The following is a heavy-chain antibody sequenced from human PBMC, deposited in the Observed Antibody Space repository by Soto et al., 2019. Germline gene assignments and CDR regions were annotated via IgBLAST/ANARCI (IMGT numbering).Heavy chain of an antibody. Sequence: SETLSLTCAVYGGSFSGYYWSWIRQPPGKGLEWIGEINHSGSTNYNPSLKSRVTISVDTSKNQFSLKLSSVTAADTAVYYCARGLTYAGDFDYWGQGTLVTVSS. J-gene: IGHJ4*02. CDR1: GGSFSGYY. V-gene: IGHV4-34*01. CDR2: INHSGST. D-gene: IGHD7-27*01. CDR3: ARGLTYAGDFDY.